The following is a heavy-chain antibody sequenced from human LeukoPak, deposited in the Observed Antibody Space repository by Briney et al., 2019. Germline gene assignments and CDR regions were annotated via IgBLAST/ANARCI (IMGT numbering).Heavy chain of an antibody. D-gene: IGHD5-18*01. Sequence: GGSLRLSCAASGFTFSNYGMNWVRQAPGKGLEWVSVTDTSGVITYYTDSVKGRFTISRDDSKNTLNLQMDSLRVEDTAVYYCAKGDTGVIRRYYLDSWGQGTLVTVSS. CDR2: TDTSGVIT. J-gene: IGHJ4*02. CDR1: GFTFSNYG. CDR3: AKGDTGVIRRYYLDS. V-gene: IGHV3-23*05.